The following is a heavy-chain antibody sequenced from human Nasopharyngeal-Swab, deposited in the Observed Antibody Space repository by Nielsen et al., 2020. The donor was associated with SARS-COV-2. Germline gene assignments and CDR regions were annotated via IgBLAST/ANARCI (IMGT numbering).Heavy chain of an antibody. CDR2: IYNSGSA. D-gene: IGHD3-3*01. Sequence: SETLSLTCTVSGGSMNTIIYYWGWIRQPPGKGLEWIGNIYNSGSAYNNPSLKSRVSISVDTSKNQFSLKLTSVTAADTAVYFCARGGYDYWFGHPFDPWGQGTLVTVSS. J-gene: IGHJ5*02. V-gene: IGHV4-39*07. CDR1: GGSMNTIIYY. CDR3: ARGGYDYWFGHPFDP.